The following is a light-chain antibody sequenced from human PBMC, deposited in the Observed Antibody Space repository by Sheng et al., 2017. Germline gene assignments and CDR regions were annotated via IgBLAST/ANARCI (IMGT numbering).Light chain of an antibody. J-gene: IGLJ3*02. CDR1: NVDVGNLGL. V-gene: IGLV2-23*01. CDR3: SSYVTGSLFHWL. Sequence: QSALTQPASVSGSPGQSITISCTATNVDVGNLGLVSWYQHHPDKTPKLIIYEDNKRPSGVSDRFSGSKSDNTASLTISGLQAEDETNYFCSSYVTGSLFHWLFGGGTKLTVL. CDR2: EDN.